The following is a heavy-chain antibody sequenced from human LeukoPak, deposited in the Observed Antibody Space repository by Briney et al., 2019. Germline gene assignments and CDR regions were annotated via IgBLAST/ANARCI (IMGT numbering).Heavy chain of an antibody. CDR2: INPNSGGT. D-gene: IGHD3-22*01. CDR3: ASVGPYDSSGYYYWSFDY. CDR1: GYTFTGYY. V-gene: IGHV1-2*02. Sequence: ASVKVSCKASGYTFTGYYTHWVRQAPGQGLEWMGWINPNSGGTNYAQKFQGRVTMTRDTSISTAYMELSRLRSDDTAVYYCASVGPYDSSGYYYWSFDYWGQGTLVTVSS. J-gene: IGHJ4*02.